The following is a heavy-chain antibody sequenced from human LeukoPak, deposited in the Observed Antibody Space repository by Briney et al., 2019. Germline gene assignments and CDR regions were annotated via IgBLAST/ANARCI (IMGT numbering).Heavy chain of an antibody. Sequence: EASVKVSCKASGYTFTSYGISWVRQAPGQGLEWMGWINPNSGGTNYAQKFQGRVTMTRDTSISTAYMELSRLRSDDTAVYYCATLGATKFGAFDIWGQGTMVTVSS. D-gene: IGHD1-26*01. CDR3: ATLGATKFGAFDI. V-gene: IGHV1-2*02. CDR2: INPNSGGT. CDR1: GYTFTSYG. J-gene: IGHJ3*02.